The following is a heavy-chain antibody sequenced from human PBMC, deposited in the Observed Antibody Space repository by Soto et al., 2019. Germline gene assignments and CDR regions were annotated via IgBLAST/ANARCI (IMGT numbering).Heavy chain of an antibody. J-gene: IGHJ6*02. Sequence: QVQLQQSSPGLVKPSQTLSLTCTVSGGSISYEYYHWTWIRQSPGKVLEWIGYIHYSGSIIYNPSFQSRVTISVDTSKNQFSLQLSSVTAADTAVYFCAREDDGGDRDYYGLDVWGQGTTVTVSS. CDR3: AREDDGGDRDYYGLDV. V-gene: IGHV4-30-4*08. CDR2: IHYSGSI. CDR1: GGSISYEYYH. D-gene: IGHD2-21*02.